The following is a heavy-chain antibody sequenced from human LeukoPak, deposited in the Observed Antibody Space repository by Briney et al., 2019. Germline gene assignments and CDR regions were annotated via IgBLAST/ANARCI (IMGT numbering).Heavy chain of an antibody. CDR3: ARIFSSSWYRGSSGSWFDH. V-gene: IGHV4-59*01. D-gene: IGHD6-13*01. Sequence: SATLSLTCTVSGGSISSYYWSWIRQPPGKGLEWIGYIYYSGSTNYNPSLKSRVTISVDNSKNQFSLKLRSVTAADTAVYYCARIFSSSWYRGSSGSWFDHWGQGTLVTVSS. CDR2: IYYSGST. J-gene: IGHJ5*02. CDR1: GGSISSYY.